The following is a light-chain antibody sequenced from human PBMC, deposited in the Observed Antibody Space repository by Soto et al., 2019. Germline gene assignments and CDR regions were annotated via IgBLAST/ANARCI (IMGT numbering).Light chain of an antibody. Sequence: DIVLTQSPGTLSLSPGERATLSFRASQTVSSSSLAWYQQKPGQAPRLLIFGAYTMAAGFPDRFSGSGSGTDFTLTISRLEPEDCAVYYCQQYGSSPRTFGQVTKVEIK. V-gene: IGKV3-20*01. CDR2: GAY. CDR1: QTVSSSS. J-gene: IGKJ1*01. CDR3: QQYGSSPRT.